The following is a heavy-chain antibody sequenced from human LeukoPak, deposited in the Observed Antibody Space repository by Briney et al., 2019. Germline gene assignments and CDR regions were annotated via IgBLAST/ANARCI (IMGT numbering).Heavy chain of an antibody. D-gene: IGHD5-24*01. CDR3: ARRVATKPKYFFDS. CDR2: VYYSGVT. Sequence: SETLSLTCTVSGDSTVSGRSMATYYSTWLRQPPGKALEWIGLVYYSGVTKYNPSLESRVTISLDASKSKFSLKLSSVTAADTAMYYCARRVATKPKYFFDSWGQGTLVTVSS. J-gene: IGHJ4*02. V-gene: IGHV4-59*08. CDR1: VSGDSTVSGRSMATYY.